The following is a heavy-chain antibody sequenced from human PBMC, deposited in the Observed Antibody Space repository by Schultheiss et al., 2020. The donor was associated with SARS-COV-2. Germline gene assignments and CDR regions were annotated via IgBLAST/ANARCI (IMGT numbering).Heavy chain of an antibody. Sequence: ALVKVSCKASGYSFTTYGISWVRQAPGQGLEWMGWISAYNGDTNYAQKVQGRVTMTTDTSTSTAYMELRSLRSDDTAVYYCASNVASKTLYYYDSSGYYGVAYYYGMDVWGQGTTVTVSS. V-gene: IGHV1-18*01. CDR2: ISAYNGDT. CDR1: GYSFTTYG. J-gene: IGHJ6*02. CDR3: ASNVASKTLYYYDSSGYYGVAYYYGMDV. D-gene: IGHD3-22*01.